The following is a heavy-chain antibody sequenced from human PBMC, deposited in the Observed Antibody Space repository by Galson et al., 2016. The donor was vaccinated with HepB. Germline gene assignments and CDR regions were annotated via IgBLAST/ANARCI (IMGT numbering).Heavy chain of an antibody. CDR2: IWYDGTDQ. CDR1: GFRFSNYG. Sequence: SLRLSCAASGFRFSNYGMHWVRQAPGKGLEWLGYIWYDGTDQKYAVSVKGRFSISRDNSKNTLYLQMNSLRVEDTAVYYCARDGVYGSSTLDYWGQGTRVTVSS. D-gene: IGHD6-6*01. CDR3: ARDGVYGSSTLDY. J-gene: IGHJ4*02. V-gene: IGHV3-33*01.